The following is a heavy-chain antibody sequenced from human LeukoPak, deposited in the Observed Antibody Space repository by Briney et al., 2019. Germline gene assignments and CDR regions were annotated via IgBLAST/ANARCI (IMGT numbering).Heavy chain of an antibody. V-gene: IGHV4-59*01. CDR1: GGSINSYY. Sequence: SETLSLTCTVPGGSINSYYWNWVRQPPGRGLEWIGFVSDSGSTSCNPSLKSRVTISVDTSKNQFSLKLSPVTAADTAVYYCARRDAFDFWGQGTMVTVSS. J-gene: IGHJ3*01. CDR2: VSDSGST. CDR3: ARRDAFDF.